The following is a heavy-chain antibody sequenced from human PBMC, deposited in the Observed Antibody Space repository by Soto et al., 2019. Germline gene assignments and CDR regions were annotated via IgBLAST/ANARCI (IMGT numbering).Heavy chain of an antibody. Sequence: GGSLKLSCAASGFTFSSYSMNWVRQAPGKGLEWVSYISSSSSTIYYADSVKGRFTISRDNAKNSLYLQTNSLRDEDTAVYYCARALHKYYDSYYFDYWGQGTLVTVSS. V-gene: IGHV3-48*02. CDR3: ARALHKYYDSYYFDY. J-gene: IGHJ4*02. D-gene: IGHD3-3*01. CDR1: GFTFSSYS. CDR2: ISSSSSTI.